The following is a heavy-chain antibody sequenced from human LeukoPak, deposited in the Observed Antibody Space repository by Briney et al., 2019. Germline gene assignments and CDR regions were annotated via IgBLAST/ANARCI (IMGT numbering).Heavy chain of an antibody. CDR3: AKDKFDGSGSYYFDY. Sequence: GSLRLSCAASGFTFYDYAMHWVRQAPGKGLEWVSLISWDGGRTYYADSVKGRFTISRDNSKNSLYLQMNSLRAEDSALYYCAKDKFDGSGSYYFDYWGQGTLVTVSS. D-gene: IGHD3-10*01. J-gene: IGHJ4*02. CDR2: ISWDGGRT. V-gene: IGHV3-43D*03. CDR1: GFTFYDYA.